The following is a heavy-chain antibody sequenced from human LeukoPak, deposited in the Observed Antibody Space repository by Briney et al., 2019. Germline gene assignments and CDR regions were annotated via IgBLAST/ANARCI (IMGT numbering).Heavy chain of an antibody. CDR1: GGTFSSYA. CDR3: AVTAAGLDPGTIDY. Sequence: SVKVSCKASGGTFSSYAISWVRQAPGQGLEWMGGIIPIFGTANYAQKFQGRVTITADESTSTAYMELSSLRSEDTAVYYCAVTAAGLDPGTIDYWGQGTLVTVSS. J-gene: IGHJ4*02. CDR2: IIPIFGTA. V-gene: IGHV1-69*13. D-gene: IGHD6-13*01.